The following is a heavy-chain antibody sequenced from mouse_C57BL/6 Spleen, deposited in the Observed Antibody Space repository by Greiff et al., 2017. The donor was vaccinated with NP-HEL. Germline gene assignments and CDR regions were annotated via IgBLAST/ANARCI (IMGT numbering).Heavy chain of an antibody. J-gene: IGHJ1*03. D-gene: IGHD2-4*01. CDR1: GYSITSGYY. Sequence: VQLQESGPGLVKPSQSLSLTCSVTGYSITSGYYWNWIRQFPGNKLEWMGYISYDGSNNYNPSLKNRISITRDTSKNQFFLKLNSVTTEDTATYYCARAYDYGDYWYFDVWGTGTTVTVSS. CDR2: ISYDGSN. CDR3: ARAYDYGDYWYFDV. V-gene: IGHV3-6*01.